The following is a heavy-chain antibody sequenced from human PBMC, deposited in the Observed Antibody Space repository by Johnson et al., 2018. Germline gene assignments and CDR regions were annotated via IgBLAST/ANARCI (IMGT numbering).Heavy chain of an antibody. V-gene: IGHV1-69*01. J-gene: IGHJ5*02. CDR2: IIPIFGTA. CDR1: GGTFSSYA. CDR3: ASPYCGGGGGGFEP. D-gene: IGHD2-21*01. Sequence: QVQLVESGAEVKKPGSSVKVSCKASGGTFSSYAISWVRQAPGQGLEWMGGIIPIFGTANYAQKFQGRVTITADESTSTAYMELSSLGSGDTAVYSWASPYCGGGGGGFEPRGEGALVTVAS.